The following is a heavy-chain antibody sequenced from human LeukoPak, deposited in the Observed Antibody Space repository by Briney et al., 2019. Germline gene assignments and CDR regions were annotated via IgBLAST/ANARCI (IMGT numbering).Heavy chain of an antibody. CDR1: GGSISSYY. CDR2: IYYSGST. J-gene: IGHJ5*02. CDR3: ARILGYCSGGSCNDVQFDP. V-gene: IGHV4-59*08. D-gene: IGHD2-15*01. Sequence: PSETLSLTCTVSGGSISSYYWSWIRQPPGKGLEWIGYIYYSGSTNYNPSLKSRVTISVDTSKNQFSLKLSSVTAAGTAVYYCARILGYCSGGSCNDVQFDPWGQGTLVTVSS.